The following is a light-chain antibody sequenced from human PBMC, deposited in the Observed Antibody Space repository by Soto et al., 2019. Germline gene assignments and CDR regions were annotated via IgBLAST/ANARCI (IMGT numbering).Light chain of an antibody. Sequence: EILLTQSPGTLSLSPGERATLSCRASQSVSSNYLAWYKQKPGQAPRLLIYDASSRATGIPDRFSGSGSGTDFTLTISRLEPEDFAVYYCQRYGSSPLTFGGGTKVDIK. CDR2: DAS. J-gene: IGKJ4*01. CDR1: QSVSSNY. CDR3: QRYGSSPLT. V-gene: IGKV3-20*01.